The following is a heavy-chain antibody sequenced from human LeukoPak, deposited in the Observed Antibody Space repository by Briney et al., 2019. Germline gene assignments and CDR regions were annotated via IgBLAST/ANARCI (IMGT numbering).Heavy chain of an antibody. CDR2: ISWNSGSI. D-gene: IGHD2-2*01. J-gene: IGHJ4*02. CDR3: AKDRPGYCSSTSCYGPDFDY. V-gene: IGHV3-9*01. Sequence: PGRSLRLSCAASGFTFDDYAMHWVRQAPGKGLEWVSGISWNSGSIGYADSVKGRFTISRDNAKNSLYLQMNSLRAEDTALYYCAKDRPGYCSSTSCYGPDFDYWGQGTLVTVSS. CDR1: GFTFDDYA.